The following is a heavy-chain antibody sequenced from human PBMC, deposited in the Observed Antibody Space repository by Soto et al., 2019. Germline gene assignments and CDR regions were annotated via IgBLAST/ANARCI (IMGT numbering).Heavy chain of an antibody. D-gene: IGHD6-6*01. Sequence: ASVKVSCKASGGTFSSYAISWVRQAPGQGLEWMGGIIPIFGTANYAQKFQGRVTITADESTSTAYMELSSLRSEDTAVYYCARGNSSSFYYYYGMDVWGQGTTVTVSS. CDR3: ARGNSSSFYYYYGMDV. V-gene: IGHV1-69*13. CDR1: GGTFSSYA. J-gene: IGHJ6*02. CDR2: IIPIFGTA.